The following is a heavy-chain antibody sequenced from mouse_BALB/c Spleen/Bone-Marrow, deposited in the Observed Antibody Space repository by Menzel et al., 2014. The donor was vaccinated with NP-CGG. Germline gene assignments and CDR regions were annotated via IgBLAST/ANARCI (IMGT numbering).Heavy chain of an antibody. J-gene: IGHJ3*01. V-gene: IGHV1-14*01. CDR1: GYTFTSYV. CDR3: ARPYYYGSSGDSWFAY. Sequence: VQLQQPGPELVKPGASVKMSCKASGYTFTSYVMHWVKQKPGQGLEWIGYIIPYNDGTNYNEKFKGKATLTSDKSSGTAYMELSSLTSEDSAVYYCARPYYYGSSGDSWFAYWGQGTLVTVSA. CDR2: IIPYNDGT. D-gene: IGHD1-1*01.